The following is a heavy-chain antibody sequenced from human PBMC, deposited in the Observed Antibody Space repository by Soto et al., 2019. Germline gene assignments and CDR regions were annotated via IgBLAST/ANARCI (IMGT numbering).Heavy chain of an antibody. CDR1: GYTFTTHN. Sequence: ASVKVSFKASGYTFTTHNINWVRQATGQGLEWMGWMNPNSGTTGYAQKFQDRITLTRDTPKTTAYMELSSLTSGDTAVYFCVRYGVAAAYWGQGTQVTVSS. CDR3: VRYGVAAAY. CDR2: MNPNSGTT. D-gene: IGHD2-8*01. V-gene: IGHV1-8*02. J-gene: IGHJ4*01.